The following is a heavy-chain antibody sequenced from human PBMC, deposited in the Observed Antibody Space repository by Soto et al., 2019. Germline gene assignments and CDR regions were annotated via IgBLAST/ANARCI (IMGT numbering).Heavy chain of an antibody. CDR2: ISSDGITI. J-gene: IGHJ6*02. Sequence: XGSLRLSCAASGVTFSNCWMHWVRQPPGKGLVWVALISSDGITISYADSVKGRFTISRDNAKNTLYLQMNSLRAEDTAMYYCVRARGYYGMDVWGQGTAVTVSS. V-gene: IGHV3-74*01. CDR3: VRARGYYGMDV. CDR1: GVTFSNCW.